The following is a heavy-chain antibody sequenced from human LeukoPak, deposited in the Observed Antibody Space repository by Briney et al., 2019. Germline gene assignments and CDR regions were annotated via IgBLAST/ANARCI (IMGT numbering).Heavy chain of an antibody. V-gene: IGHV3-30-3*01. J-gene: IGHJ4*02. CDR1: GFTFSSYA. D-gene: IGHD2-8*01. CDR2: ISYDGSNK. CDR3: ARVNRGVLYFDY. Sequence: GGSLSLSCAASGFTFSSYAMHWVRQAPGKGLEGVAVISYDGSNKYYADSVKGRFTISRDNSKNTLYLQMNSLRAEDTAVYYCARVNRGVLYFDYWGQGTLVTVSS.